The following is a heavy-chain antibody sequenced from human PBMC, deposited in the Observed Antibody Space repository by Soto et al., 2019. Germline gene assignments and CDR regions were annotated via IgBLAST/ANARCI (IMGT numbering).Heavy chain of an antibody. CDR1: GSTFTRYA. V-gene: IGHV1-3*01. Sequence: ASVKVSCKASGSTFTRYAMHWESPAPGQRLERMGWINAGGGDPKNSHKFQGRVTIKSDTSATTAHIELSSLKSEDTALEYGARANSGYYFDYWGQGTLVTVSS. D-gene: IGHD3-22*01. J-gene: IGHJ4*02. CDR3: ARANSGYYFDY. CDR2: INAGGGDP.